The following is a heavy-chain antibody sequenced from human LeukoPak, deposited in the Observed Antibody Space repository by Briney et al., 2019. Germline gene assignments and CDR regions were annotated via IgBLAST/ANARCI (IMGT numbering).Heavy chain of an antibody. V-gene: IGHV4-38-2*02. Sequence: SETLSLTCTVSGYSISSGYYWGWIRQPPGKGLEWIGTIYHSGSTYYNPSLKSRVTISVDTSKNQFSLKLSSVTAADTAVYYCARVLTDYYDSSSSEAFDIWGQGTMVTVSS. CDR3: ARVLTDYYDSSSSEAFDI. D-gene: IGHD3-22*01. CDR2: IYHSGST. CDR1: GYSISSGYY. J-gene: IGHJ3*02.